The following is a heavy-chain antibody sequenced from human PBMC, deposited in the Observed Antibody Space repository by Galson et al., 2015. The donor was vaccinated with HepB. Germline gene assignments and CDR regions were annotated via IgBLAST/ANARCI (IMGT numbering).Heavy chain of an antibody. CDR3: AKAGCSGPGSYLRSSWIDS. D-gene: IGHD2-15*01. Sequence: SLRLSCAASGFTFSAYDMYWVRQAPGKGLEWVSSITTSSSYIYYADSMRGRFTISRDNAKNSLFLQMDSLRAEDTAVYYCAKAGCSGPGSYLRSSWIDSWGQGTWSPSPQ. CDR1: GFTFSAYD. V-gene: IGHV3-21*06. J-gene: IGHJ5*01. CDR2: ITTSSSYI.